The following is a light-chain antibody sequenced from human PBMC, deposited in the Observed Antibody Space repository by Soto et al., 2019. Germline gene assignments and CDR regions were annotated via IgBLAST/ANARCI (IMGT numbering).Light chain of an antibody. V-gene: IGLV1-44*01. CDR1: SSNIGTTT. J-gene: IGLJ2*01. CDR3: SSWDDSLNGVV. Sequence: QSALTQPPSASGAPGQRVTISCSGNSSNIGTTTVNWYQHVPGTAPKLLIYNINQRPSGVPDRFSGSRSGTSASLAISGLQSEDEADYYCSSWDDSLNGVVFGGGTKLTVL. CDR2: NIN.